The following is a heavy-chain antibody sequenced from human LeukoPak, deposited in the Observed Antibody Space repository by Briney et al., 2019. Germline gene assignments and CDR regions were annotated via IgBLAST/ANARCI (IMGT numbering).Heavy chain of an antibody. D-gene: IGHD6-13*01. CDR2: MNPNSGNT. J-gene: IGHJ4*02. Sequence: GASVKVSCKASGYTFTSYDINWVRQATGQGLEWMGWMNPNSGNTGYAQKFQGRVTMTRNTSISTAYMELSSLRSEDTAVYYCARFIAARRPKMPPSEGPDYWGQGTLVTVSS. CDR3: ARFIAARRPKMPPSEGPDY. CDR1: GYTFTSYD. V-gene: IGHV1-8*01.